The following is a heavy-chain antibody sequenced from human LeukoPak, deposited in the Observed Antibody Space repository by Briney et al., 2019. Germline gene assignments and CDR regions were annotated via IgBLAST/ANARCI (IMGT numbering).Heavy chain of an antibody. J-gene: IGHJ3*01. CDR1: GFSFSGSA. CDR3: TRRITGPLGAFDL. Sequence: PGGSLRLSCAASGFSFSGSAMHWVRQASGKGLEWVGRIRGKADNYATAYAASVRGRFTISRDDSKNTAYLQMNSLKVEDTAVYNCTRRITGPLGAFDLWGQGTMVTVSS. CDR2: IRGKADNYAT. D-gene: IGHD1-14*01. V-gene: IGHV3-73*01.